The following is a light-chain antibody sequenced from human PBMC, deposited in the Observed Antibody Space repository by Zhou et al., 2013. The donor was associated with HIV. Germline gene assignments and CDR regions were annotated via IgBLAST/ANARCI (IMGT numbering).Light chain of an antibody. Sequence: AIRMTQSPSSFSASTGDRVTITCRASQGISSYLAWYQQKPGKAPKLLIYAASTLQSGVQSRFSGSGSGTDFTLTISCLQSEDFATYYCQHYYSYPFTFGPWDQ. CDR2: AAS. CDR1: QGISSY. CDR3: QHYYSYPFT. J-gene: IGKJ3*01. V-gene: IGKV1-8*01.